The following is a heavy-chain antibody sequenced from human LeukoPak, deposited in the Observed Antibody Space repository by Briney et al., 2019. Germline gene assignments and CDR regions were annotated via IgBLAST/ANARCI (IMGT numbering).Heavy chain of an antibody. CDR1: GGTLSSYA. D-gene: IGHD2-21*02. J-gene: IGHJ4*02. V-gene: IGHV1-69*05. Sequence: SVKVSCKASGGTLSSYAISWVRQAPGQGLEWMGGIIPIFGTANYAQKFQGRVTITTDESTSTAYMELSSLRSEDTAVYYCAIRSDGAYCGGDCFYLDYWGQGTLVTVSS. CDR3: AIRSDGAYCGGDCFYLDY. CDR2: IIPIFGTA.